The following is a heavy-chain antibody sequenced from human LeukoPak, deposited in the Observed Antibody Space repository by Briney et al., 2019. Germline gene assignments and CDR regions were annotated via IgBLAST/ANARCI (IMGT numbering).Heavy chain of an antibody. CDR3: AKDYCSGGSCYHQPAIEYFQH. J-gene: IGHJ1*01. CDR1: GFTFSSYA. Sequence: PGGSLRLSCAASGFTFSSYAMSWVRQAPGKWLEWVSAISGSGGSTYYADSVKGRFTISRDNSKNTLNLQMNSLRAEDTAVYYCAKDYCSGGSCYHQPAIEYFQHWGQGTLVTVSS. CDR2: ISGSGGST. D-gene: IGHD2-15*01. V-gene: IGHV3-23*01.